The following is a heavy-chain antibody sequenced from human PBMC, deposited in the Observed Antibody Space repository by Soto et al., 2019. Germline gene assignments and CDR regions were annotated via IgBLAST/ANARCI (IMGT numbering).Heavy chain of an antibody. CDR3: AGWIQLQQYYYYGMDV. Sequence: QVQLQESGPGLVKPSGTLSLTCAVSGGSISSSNWWSWVREPPGKGLEWIGEVYHSGSTNYNPSLKSIVTISVGKSQTQYSLKLSSVTAADTAVYYCAGWIQLQQYYYYGMDVWGQGTTVTVSS. CDR2: VYHSGST. D-gene: IGHD5-18*01. J-gene: IGHJ6*02. CDR1: GGSISSSNW. V-gene: IGHV4-4*02.